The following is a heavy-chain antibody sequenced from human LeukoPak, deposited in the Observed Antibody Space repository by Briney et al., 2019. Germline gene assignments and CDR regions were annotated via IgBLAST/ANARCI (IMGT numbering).Heavy chain of an antibody. CDR2: IHPNNGKT. V-gene: IGHV1-2*02. CDR3: ARHSSNWFDP. J-gene: IGHJ5*02. CDR1: GYTFTGNH. Sequence: ASVRVSCKASGYTFTGNHMHWVRQAPGQGLEWMGWIHPNNGKTNYAQKFRGRVTMTTDTSITTTYMELSGLTSDDTATYYCARHSSNWFDPWGQGTLVTVSS.